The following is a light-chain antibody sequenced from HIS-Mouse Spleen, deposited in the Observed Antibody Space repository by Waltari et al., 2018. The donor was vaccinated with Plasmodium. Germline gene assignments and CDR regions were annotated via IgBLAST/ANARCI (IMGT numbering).Light chain of an antibody. V-gene: IGKV3-15*01. CDR3: QQYNNWPAWT. CDR1: QSVSSN. J-gene: IGKJ1*01. Sequence: IVMTQSPATLHVSPGARATLSCLASQSVSSNLAWYQQKPGQAPRLLIYGASTRATGIPARFSGSGSGTEFTLTISSLQSEDFAVYYCQQYNNWPAWTFGQGTKVEIK. CDR2: GAS.